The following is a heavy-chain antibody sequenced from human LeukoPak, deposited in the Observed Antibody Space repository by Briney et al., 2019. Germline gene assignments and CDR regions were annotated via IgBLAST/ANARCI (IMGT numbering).Heavy chain of an antibody. CDR3: ARGPYSSGWYGLDY. CDR1: GFIFSSYV. V-gene: IGHV3-30*14. CDR2: ISYDGSNK. J-gene: IGHJ4*02. Sequence: GGSLRLSCAASGFIFSSYVMHWVRQAPGKGLEWVAVISYDGSNKYYADSVKGRFTISRDNSKNTLYLQMNSLRAEDTAVYYCARGPYSSGWYGLDYWGQGTLVTVSS. D-gene: IGHD6-19*01.